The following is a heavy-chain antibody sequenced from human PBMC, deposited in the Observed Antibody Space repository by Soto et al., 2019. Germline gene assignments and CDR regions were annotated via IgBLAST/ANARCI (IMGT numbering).Heavy chain of an antibody. Sequence: SQTLSLTCTVSGGSISNYYWSWIRQPQRKGLEWIGYIYYSGSTNYNPSLKSRVTISVDTSKNQFSLKLTSVTAADTAVYYCARDPVDGYAFFDYWGQGTLVTVSS. J-gene: IGHJ4*02. CDR1: GGSISNYY. CDR3: ARDPVDGYAFFDY. CDR2: IYYSGST. V-gene: IGHV4-59*01. D-gene: IGHD5-12*01.